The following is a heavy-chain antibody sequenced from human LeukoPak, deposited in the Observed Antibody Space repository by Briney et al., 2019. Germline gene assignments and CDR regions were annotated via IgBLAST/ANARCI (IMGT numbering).Heavy chain of an antibody. CDR2: IHVIGST. D-gene: IGHD3-22*01. V-gene: IGHV4-4*09. CDR3: ARRLYSSGYSDTFDI. CDR1: GGSITSYS. J-gene: IGHJ3*02. Sequence: KSSETLPLTCTVSGGSITSYSWSWIRQTPGKGLEWIGHIHVIGSTNYHPSLESRVTISVDTSKNHFSLRLSSVTAADTAVYYCARRLYSSGYSDTFDIWGQGVKVTVSS.